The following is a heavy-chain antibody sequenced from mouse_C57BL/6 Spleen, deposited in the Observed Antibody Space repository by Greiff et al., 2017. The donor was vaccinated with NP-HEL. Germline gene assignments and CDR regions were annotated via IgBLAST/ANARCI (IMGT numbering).Heavy chain of an antibody. CDR3: ARDTTPLAY. Sequence: EVHLVESGGGLVKPGGSLKLSCAASGFTFSSYAMSWVRQTPEKRLEWVATISDGGSYTYYPDNVKGRFTISRGNAKNNLYLQMSHLKSEDTAMYYCARDTTPLAYWGQGTLVTVSA. V-gene: IGHV5-4*01. CDR2: ISDGGSYT. D-gene: IGHD1-1*01. CDR1: GFTFSSYA. J-gene: IGHJ3*01.